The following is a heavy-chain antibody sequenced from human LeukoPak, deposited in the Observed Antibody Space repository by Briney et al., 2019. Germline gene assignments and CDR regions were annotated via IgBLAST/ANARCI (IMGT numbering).Heavy chain of an antibody. CDR3: ARDGVTMIVVVTPDYYMDV. D-gene: IGHD3-22*01. Sequence: ASVKVSCKASGYTFTGYYKHWVRQAPGQGLEWMGWINPNSGGTNYAQKFQGRVTMTRDTSISTAYMELSRLRSDDTAVYYCARDGVTMIVVVTPDYYMDVWGKGTTVTVSS. CDR1: GYTFTGYY. V-gene: IGHV1-2*02. CDR2: INPNSGGT. J-gene: IGHJ6*03.